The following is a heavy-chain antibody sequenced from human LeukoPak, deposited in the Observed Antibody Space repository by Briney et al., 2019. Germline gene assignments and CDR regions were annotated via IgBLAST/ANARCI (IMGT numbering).Heavy chain of an antibody. Sequence: GGSLRLSCAASGFPFSSYWMSWVRQAPGKGLEWVANIKQDGGEIFYVDSVKGRFTISRDNAKNSLYLQMNSLRAEDTAVYYCAREDHSNYNYWGQGTLVTVSS. CDR1: GFPFSSYW. CDR3: AREDHSNYNY. CDR2: IKQDGGEI. D-gene: IGHD4-11*01. V-gene: IGHV3-7*01. J-gene: IGHJ4*02.